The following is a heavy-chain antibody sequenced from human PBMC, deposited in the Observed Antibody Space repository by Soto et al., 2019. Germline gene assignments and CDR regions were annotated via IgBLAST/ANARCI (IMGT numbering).Heavy chain of an antibody. CDR2: IKEDGSER. CDR3: ARATGADKEDY. CDR1: GFTFSDYY. J-gene: IGHJ4*02. V-gene: IGHV3-7*04. D-gene: IGHD3-10*01. Sequence: GGSLRLSCAASGFTFSDYYMSWIRQAPGKGLEWVANIKEDGSERYYVDSVKGRFTISRDNAKNSLYLQMNSLRDEDTAVYYCARATGADKEDYWGQGTLVTVS.